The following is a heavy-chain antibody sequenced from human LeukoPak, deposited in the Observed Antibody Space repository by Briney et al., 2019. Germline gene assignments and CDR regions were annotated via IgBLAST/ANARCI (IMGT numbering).Heavy chain of an antibody. V-gene: IGHV3-53*01. CDR2: IYSGGST. CDR3: ARDRSYGSGSLDIDY. CDR1: GFTVSSNY. Sequence: GGSLRLSCAASGFTVSSNYMSWVRQAPGKGLEWVSVIYSGGSTYYADSVKGRFTISRDNAKNSLYLQMNSLRVEDTAVYYCARDRSYGSGSLDIDYWGQGTLVTVSS. J-gene: IGHJ4*02. D-gene: IGHD3-10*01.